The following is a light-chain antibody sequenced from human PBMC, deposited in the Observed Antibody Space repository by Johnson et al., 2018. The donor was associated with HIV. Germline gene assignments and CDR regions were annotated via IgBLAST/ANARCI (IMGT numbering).Light chain of an antibody. J-gene: IGLJ1*01. CDR2: EDT. CDR1: SSNIGDNY. V-gene: IGLV1-51*02. Sequence: QSVLTQPPSVSAAPGQKVSISCSGSSSNIGDNYVSWYQQVPGTAPKLLIYEDTKGPSGIPDRFSGSKSGTSATLAITGLQTWDEADYYCETWDNRLKVGQAFGTGTKVIVL. CDR3: ETWDNRLKVGQA.